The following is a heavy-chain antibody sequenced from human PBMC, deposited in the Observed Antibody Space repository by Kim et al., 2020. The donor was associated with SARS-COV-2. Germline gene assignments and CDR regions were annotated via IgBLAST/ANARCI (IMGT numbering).Heavy chain of an antibody. Sequence: GGSLRLSCAASGFTFSDYYMSWIRQAPGKGLEWLSYISGSTGYTNYADSVKGRFTISRDNANPSLYLQMNSLRAEDTAVYYCARAWDGAASMYAFDVWG. CDR3: ARAWDGAASMYAFDV. D-gene: IGHD2-2*01. CDR1: GFTFSDYY. J-gene: IGHJ3*01. V-gene: IGHV3-11*05. CDR2: ISGSTGYT.